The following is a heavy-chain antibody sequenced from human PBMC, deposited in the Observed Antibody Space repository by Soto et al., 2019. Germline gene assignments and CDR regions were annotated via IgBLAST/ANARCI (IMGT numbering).Heavy chain of an antibody. CDR2: ISYDGSNK. J-gene: IGHJ4*02. D-gene: IGHD3-3*01. CDR3: ATLSYDFWSGYIEPGGFDY. Sequence: GGSLRLSCAASGFTFSSYAMHWVRQAPGKGLEWVAVISYDGSNKYYADSVKGRFTISRDNSKNTLYLQMNSLRAEDTAVYYCATLSYDFWSGYIEPGGFDYWGQGTLVTVSS. CDR1: GFTFSSYA. V-gene: IGHV3-30-3*01.